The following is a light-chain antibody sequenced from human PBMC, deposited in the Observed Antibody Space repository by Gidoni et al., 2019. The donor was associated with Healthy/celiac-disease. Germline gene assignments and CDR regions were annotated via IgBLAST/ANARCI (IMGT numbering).Light chain of an antibody. V-gene: IGKV3-20*01. CDR2: GAS. Sequence: EIVLTQSPGTLSLSPGERATLSCRASQSVSSSYLAWYQQKPGQAPRLLSYGASSRATGIPDRFRGSGSGTDFTLTISRLEPEDFAVYYCQQYGSSPRVTFGPGTKVDIK. CDR3: QQYGSSPRVT. CDR1: QSVSSSY. J-gene: IGKJ3*01.